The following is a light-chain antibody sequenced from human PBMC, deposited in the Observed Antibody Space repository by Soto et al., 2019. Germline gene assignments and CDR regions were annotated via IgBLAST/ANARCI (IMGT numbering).Light chain of an antibody. V-gene: IGLV3-21*01. Sequence: SYELTQPPSVSVAPGETARISCGGNNVGSRSVHWYQQKPGQAPFLVIYYDSDRPSGIPERFSGSNSGNTATLIISWVEAGDEADYYCQVWEATGDQVVFGGGTKLTVL. J-gene: IGLJ2*01. CDR2: YDS. CDR1: NVGSRS. CDR3: QVWEATGDQVV.